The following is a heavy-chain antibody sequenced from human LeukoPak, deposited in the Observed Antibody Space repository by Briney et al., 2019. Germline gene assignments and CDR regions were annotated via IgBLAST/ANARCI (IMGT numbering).Heavy chain of an antibody. V-gene: IGHV3-23*01. Sequence: GGSLRLSCAGSGFTFSSTVMTWVRQAPGKGLEWVSAISGSGGSTYYADSVKGRFTISRDNSKNTLYLQMNSLRAEDTAVYYCAKLDSGWTYWGQGTLVTVSS. CDR2: ISGSGGST. CDR3: AKLDSGWTY. CDR1: GFTFSSTV. D-gene: IGHD6-19*01. J-gene: IGHJ4*02.